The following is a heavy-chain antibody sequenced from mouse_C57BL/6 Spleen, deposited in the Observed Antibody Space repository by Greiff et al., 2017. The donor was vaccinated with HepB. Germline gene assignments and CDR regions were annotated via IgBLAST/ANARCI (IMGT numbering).Heavy chain of an antibody. J-gene: IGHJ1*03. CDR3: ARKRDGTTGYFDV. CDR2: IYPGDGDT. V-gene: IGHV1-80*01. Sequence: QVQLQQSGAELVKPGASVKISCKASGYAFSSYWMNWVKQRPGKGLEWIGQIYPGDGDTNYNGKFKGKATLTADKSSSTAYMQLSSLTSEDSAVYFCARKRDGTTGYFDVWGTGTTVTVSS. D-gene: IGHD2-1*01. CDR1: GYAFSSYW.